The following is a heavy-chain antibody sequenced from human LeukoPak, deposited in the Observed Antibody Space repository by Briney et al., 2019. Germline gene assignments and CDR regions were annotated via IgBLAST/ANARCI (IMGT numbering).Heavy chain of an antibody. J-gene: IGHJ6*03. CDR3: ARDHGYSQPYYYYYMDV. V-gene: IGHV3-30*04. CDR1: GFTFSSYA. CDR2: ISYDGSNK. Sequence: GRSLRLSCAASGFTFSSYAMHWVRQAPGKGLEWVAVISYDGSNKYYADSVKGRFTISRDNSKNTLYLQMNSLRAEDTAVYYCARDHGYSQPYYYYYMDVWGKGTTVTVS. D-gene: IGHD5-18*01.